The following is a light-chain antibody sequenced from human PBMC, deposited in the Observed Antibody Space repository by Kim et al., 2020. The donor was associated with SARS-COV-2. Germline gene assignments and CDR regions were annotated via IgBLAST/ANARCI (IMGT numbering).Light chain of an antibody. J-gene: IGLJ3*02. V-gene: IGLV2-14*01. CDR1: SSDVGGYHY. Sequence: QSVLTQPASVSGSPGQSITISCTGTSSDVGGYHYVSWYQQYPGKAPKLMIFDVSQRPSGVSNRFSGSKSGNTASLTISGLQAEDEADYYCSSYTSSTTWVFGGGTQLTVL. CDR2: DVS. CDR3: SSYTSSTTWV.